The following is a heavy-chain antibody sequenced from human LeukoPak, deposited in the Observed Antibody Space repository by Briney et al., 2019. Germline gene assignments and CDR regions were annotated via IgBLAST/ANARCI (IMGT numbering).Heavy chain of an antibody. CDR2: ISPSGSIS. J-gene: IGHJ5*02. D-gene: IGHD3-9*01. V-gene: IGHV3-23*01. Sequence: GGSLRLSCAASGFSFSTYAMNWVRQAPGKGLEWVSGISPSGSISYYADSVKGRFTISRDNSKNTVSLQMNSLRAEDTALYYCARDLDWGAFDAWGQGTLVTVSS. CDR1: GFSFSTYA. CDR3: ARDLDWGAFDA.